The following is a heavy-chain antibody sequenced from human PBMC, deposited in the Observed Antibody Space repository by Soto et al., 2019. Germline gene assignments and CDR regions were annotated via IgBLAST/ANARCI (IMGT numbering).Heavy chain of an antibody. CDR1: GFTFSNYG. Sequence: QVQLVESGGGVVQPGRSLRLSCVASGFTFSNYGMYWVRQAPGKGLEWVAVISYDGSDKYSIDSVKGRFTISRDNSKNTLYVQMNSLRPEDTAVYFCAKQGSQLDFDYWGQGTLVTVSS. CDR2: ISYDGSDK. D-gene: IGHD6-6*01. J-gene: IGHJ4*02. V-gene: IGHV3-30*18. CDR3: AKQGSQLDFDY.